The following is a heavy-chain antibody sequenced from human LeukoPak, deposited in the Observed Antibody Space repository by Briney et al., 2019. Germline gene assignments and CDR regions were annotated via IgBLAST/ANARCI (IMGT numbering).Heavy chain of an antibody. D-gene: IGHD3-22*01. V-gene: IGHV4-34*01. J-gene: IGHJ4*02. Sequence: SETLSLTCAVYGGSFSGYYWSWIRQPPGKGLEWIGEINHSGSTNYNPSLKSRVTISVDKSKNQFSLKLSSVTAADTAVYYCARFGYYGDYWGQGTLVTVSS. CDR2: INHSGST. CDR3: ARFGYYGDY. CDR1: GGSFSGYY.